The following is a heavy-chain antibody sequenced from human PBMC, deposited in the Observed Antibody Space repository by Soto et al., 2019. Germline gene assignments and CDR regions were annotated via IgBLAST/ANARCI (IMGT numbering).Heavy chain of an antibody. CDR1: GFTFSSYA. J-gene: IGHJ6*02. CDR3: ARDPTVTTPYYYGMDV. CDR2: ISYDGSNK. Sequence: QVQLVESGGGVVQPGRSLRLSCAASGFTFSSYAMHWVRQAPGKGLEWVAVISYDGSNKYYADSVKGRFTISRDNAKNTLYLQMNSLRAEDTAVYYWARDPTVTTPYYYGMDVWGQGTTVTVSS. D-gene: IGHD4-17*01. V-gene: IGHV3-30-3*01.